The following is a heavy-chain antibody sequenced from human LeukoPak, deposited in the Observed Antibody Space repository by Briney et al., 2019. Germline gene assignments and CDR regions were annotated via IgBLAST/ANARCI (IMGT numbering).Heavy chain of an antibody. Sequence: GGSLRLSCAASGFTFRNYAMSWVRQAPGKGLEGVSAIGGSGTDTYYGDSVKDRFTISRDNSKNTVSLQMNSLRVDDTAVYYCSIVGLERGWFDPWGQGTLVTVFS. CDR1: GFTFRNYA. J-gene: IGHJ5*02. CDR3: SIVGLERGWFDP. CDR2: IGGSGTDT. D-gene: IGHD1-1*01. V-gene: IGHV3-23*01.